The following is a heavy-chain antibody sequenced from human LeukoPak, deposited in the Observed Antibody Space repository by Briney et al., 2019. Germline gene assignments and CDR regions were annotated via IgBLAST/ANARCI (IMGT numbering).Heavy chain of an antibody. CDR3: ARDRFEDTIIVVGLHDY. J-gene: IGHJ4*02. Sequence: SVKVSCKASGGTFSSYAISWVRQAPGQGLEWMGRIIPILGIANYAQKFQGRVTITADKSTSTAYMELSSLRSEDTAVYYCARDRFEDTIIVVGLHDYWGQGTLVTVSS. CDR2: IIPILGIA. CDR1: GGTFSSYA. V-gene: IGHV1-69*04. D-gene: IGHD3-22*01.